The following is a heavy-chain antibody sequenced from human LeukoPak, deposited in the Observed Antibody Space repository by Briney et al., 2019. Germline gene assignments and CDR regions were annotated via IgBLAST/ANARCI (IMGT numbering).Heavy chain of an antibody. V-gene: IGHV3-7*01. Sequence: GGSLRLSXAASGFTFSSYWMSWVRQAPGKGLEWVANIKQDGSEKYYVDPVKGRFTISRDNAKNSLYLQMNSLRAEDTAVYYCATEDYYDSSGYYFDYWGQGTLVTASS. CDR3: ATEDYYDSSGYYFDY. D-gene: IGHD3-22*01. J-gene: IGHJ4*02. CDR2: IKQDGSEK. CDR1: GFTFSSYW.